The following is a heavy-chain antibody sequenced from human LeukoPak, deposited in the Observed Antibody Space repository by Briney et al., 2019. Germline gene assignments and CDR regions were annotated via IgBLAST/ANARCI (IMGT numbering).Heavy chain of an antibody. J-gene: IGHJ4*02. CDR3: AKVRFGVTARYYFDY. CDR1: GVTFSSYA. D-gene: IGHD3-10*01. V-gene: IGHV3-23*01. Sequence: GGSLRLSCAASGVTFSSYAMSWVRQAPGKGLEWVSVISGSGASTYYADSVKGQFTISRDNSKNTLYLQMNSLRAEDTAVYYCAKVRFGVTARYYFDYWGQGTLVTVSS. CDR2: ISGSGAST.